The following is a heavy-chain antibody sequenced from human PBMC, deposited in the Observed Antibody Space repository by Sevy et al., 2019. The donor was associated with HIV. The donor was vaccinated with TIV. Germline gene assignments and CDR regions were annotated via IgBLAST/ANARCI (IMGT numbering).Heavy chain of an antibody. V-gene: IGHV3-23*01. Sequence: GGSLRLSCAASGFTFSSYAMSGVRQAPGKGLEWVSAISGSGGSTYYADSVKGRFTISRDNSKNTLYLQMNSLRAEDTAVYYCAKLNIVVVPAAIRGYYFDYWGQGTLVTVSS. D-gene: IGHD2-2*02. CDR1: GFTFSSYA. CDR3: AKLNIVVVPAAIRGYYFDY. CDR2: ISGSGGST. J-gene: IGHJ4*02.